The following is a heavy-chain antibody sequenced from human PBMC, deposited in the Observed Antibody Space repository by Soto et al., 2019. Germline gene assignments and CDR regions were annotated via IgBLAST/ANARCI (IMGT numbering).Heavy chain of an antibody. Sequence: PSETLSLTCAVSGGSISSGGYSWSWIRQPPGKGLEWIGYIYHSGSTYYNPSLKSRVTISVDRSKNQFSLKLSSVTAADTAVYYCARVAIPYDSSGYYFDYWGQVTLGTVSS. V-gene: IGHV4-30-2*01. CDR1: GGSISSGGYS. J-gene: IGHJ4*02. CDR2: IYHSGST. CDR3: ARVAIPYDSSGYYFDY. D-gene: IGHD3-22*01.